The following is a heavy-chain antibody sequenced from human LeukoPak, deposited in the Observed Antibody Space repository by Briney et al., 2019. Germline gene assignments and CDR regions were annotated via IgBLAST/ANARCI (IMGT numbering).Heavy chain of an antibody. Sequence: GGSLRLSCAASGFTFSSYSMNWVRQAPGKGLEWVSYISSSGSYIYYADSVKGRFTISRDNAKNSLYLQMNSLRAEDTAVYYCARDLLGAGRRAFDIWGQGTMVTVSS. V-gene: IGHV3-21*01. CDR1: GFTFSSYS. D-gene: IGHD6-19*01. CDR2: ISSSGSYI. J-gene: IGHJ3*02. CDR3: ARDLLGAGRRAFDI.